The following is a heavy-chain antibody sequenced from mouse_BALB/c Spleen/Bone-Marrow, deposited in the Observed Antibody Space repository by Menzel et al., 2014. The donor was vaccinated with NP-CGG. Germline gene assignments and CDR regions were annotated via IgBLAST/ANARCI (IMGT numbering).Heavy chain of an antibody. CDR3: ARGWITTGFAY. CDR2: IRNKANGYTT. CDR1: GFTFTDYY. V-gene: IGHV7-3*02. Sequence: EVQLVESGGGLVQPGGSQRPSCATSGFTFTDYYMSWVRQPPGKALEWLGFIRNKANGYTTEYSASVKGRFTISRDNSQSILYLQMNTLRAEDSATYYCARGWITTGFAYWGQGTLVTVSA. J-gene: IGHJ3*01. D-gene: IGHD1-1*01.